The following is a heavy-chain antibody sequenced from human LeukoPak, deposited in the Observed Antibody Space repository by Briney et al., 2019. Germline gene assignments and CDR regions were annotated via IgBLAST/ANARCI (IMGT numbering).Heavy chain of an antibody. Sequence: GGSLRLSCAASGFTFSSYAMHWDRQAPGKGLEWVAVISYDGSNKYYADSVKGRFTISRDNSKNTLYLQMNNLRAEDTAVYYCAKEYFQHWGQGTLVTVSS. CDR3: AKEYFQH. CDR2: ISYDGSNK. V-gene: IGHV3-30-3*02. CDR1: GFTFSSYA. J-gene: IGHJ1*01.